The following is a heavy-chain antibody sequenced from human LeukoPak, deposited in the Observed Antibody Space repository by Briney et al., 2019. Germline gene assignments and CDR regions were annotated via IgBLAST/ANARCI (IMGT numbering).Heavy chain of an antibody. CDR3: TTSEGSGYIPSFDY. V-gene: IGHV3-15*01. D-gene: IGHD3-22*01. Sequence: GGSLRLSCAASGFTFSNAWMSWVRQAPGKGLEWVGRIKSKTDGGTTDYAAPVKGRFTISRDDSKNTLYLQMNSLKTEDTAVYYCTTSEGSGYIPSFDYWGQGTLVTVSS. CDR1: GFTFSNAW. J-gene: IGHJ4*02. CDR2: IKSKTDGGTT.